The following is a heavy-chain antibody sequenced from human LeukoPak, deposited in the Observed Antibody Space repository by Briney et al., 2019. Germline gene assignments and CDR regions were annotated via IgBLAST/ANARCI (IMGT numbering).Heavy chain of an antibody. CDR1: GFNFTNYW. J-gene: IGHJ4*02. CDR2: IDRCECYN. CDR3: ARAYWRPRFDY. V-gene: IGHV5-10-1*01. Sequence: GESLKISCKGFGFNFTNYWNSWGRQMPGKGLEWRGTIDRCECYNNYSPSFQGHVTLSDDKAISTAYLQWSSLKASDTAMYYCARAYWRPRFDYWGEGTLVTVS. D-gene: IGHD3-3*01.